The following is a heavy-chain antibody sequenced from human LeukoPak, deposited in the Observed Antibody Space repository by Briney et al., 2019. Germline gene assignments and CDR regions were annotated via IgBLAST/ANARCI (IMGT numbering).Heavy chain of an antibody. Sequence: GGSLRLSCAASGFTFSSYAMSWVRQAPGKGLEWVSSISTTGESTYYADSVKGRFTISRDNSKNTLYLQMNRLRAEDMAVYYCARRFINYYYMDVWGKGTTVTVSS. CDR2: ISTTGEST. D-gene: IGHD3-16*02. J-gene: IGHJ6*03. V-gene: IGHV3-23*01. CDR3: ARRFINYYYMDV. CDR1: GFTFSSYA.